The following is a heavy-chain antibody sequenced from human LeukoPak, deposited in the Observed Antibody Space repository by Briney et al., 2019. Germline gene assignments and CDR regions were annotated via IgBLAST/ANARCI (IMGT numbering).Heavy chain of an antibody. CDR3: ARGVTGTTCDY. CDR2: IYYSGST. Sequence: SETLSLTCTVSGGSISSYYWSWIRQPPGKGLEWIGYIYYSGSTNYNPSLKSRVTISVDTSKNQFSLKLSSVTPSDTAVYYCARGVTGTTCDYWGQGTLVTVSS. CDR1: GGSISSYY. V-gene: IGHV4-59*01. J-gene: IGHJ4*02. D-gene: IGHD1-20*01.